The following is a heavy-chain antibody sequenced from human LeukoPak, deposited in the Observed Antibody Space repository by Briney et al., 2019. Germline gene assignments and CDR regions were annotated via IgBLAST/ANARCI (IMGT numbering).Heavy chain of an antibody. CDR2: ISSSSSYI. V-gene: IGHV3-21*01. Sequence: GGSLRLSCAASGFTLSSYSMNWVRQAPGKGLEWVSSISSSSSYIYYADSVKGRFTISRDNAKNSLYLQMNSLRAEDTAVYYCARDRGVYCTNGVCYGPYYYYGMDVWGQGTTVTVSS. D-gene: IGHD2-8*01. J-gene: IGHJ6*02. CDR1: GFTLSSYS. CDR3: ARDRGVYCTNGVCYGPYYYYGMDV.